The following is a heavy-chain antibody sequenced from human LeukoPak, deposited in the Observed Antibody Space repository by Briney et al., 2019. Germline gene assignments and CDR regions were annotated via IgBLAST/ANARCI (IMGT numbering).Heavy chain of an antibody. CDR3: ARTSRLRGPFLGY. Sequence: SETLSLTCAVYGGSFSGYYWSWIRQPPGKGLEWIGEINHRGSTNYNPSLKSRVTISVDTSKNQFSLKLSSVTAADTAVYYCARTSRLRGPFLGYWGQGTLVTVSS. CDR1: GGSFSGYY. J-gene: IGHJ4*02. V-gene: IGHV4-34*01. D-gene: IGHD4-17*01. CDR2: INHRGST.